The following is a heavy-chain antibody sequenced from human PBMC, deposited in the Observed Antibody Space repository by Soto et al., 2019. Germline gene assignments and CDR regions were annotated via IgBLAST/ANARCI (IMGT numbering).Heavy chain of an antibody. CDR1: GGSFSGYY. CDR3: ARARDNWNDLENWFDP. D-gene: IGHD1-1*01. V-gene: IGHV4-34*01. CDR2: INHSGST. J-gene: IGHJ5*02. Sequence: SETLSLTCAVYGGSFSGYYWSWIRQPPGKGLEWIGEINHSGSTNYNPSLKSRVTISVDTSKNQFSLKLSSVTAADTAVYYCARARDNWNDLENWFDPWGQGTLVTVSS.